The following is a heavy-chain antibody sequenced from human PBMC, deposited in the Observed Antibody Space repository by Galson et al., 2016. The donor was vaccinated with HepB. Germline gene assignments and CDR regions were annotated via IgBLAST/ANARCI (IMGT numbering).Heavy chain of an antibody. CDR1: GFSFSYYP. J-gene: IGHJ4*02. V-gene: IGHV3-30-3*01. CDR3: ARGNGGKGSLDY. D-gene: IGHD4-23*01. CDR2: VSSDGNFQ. Sequence: SLRLSCAASGFSFSYYPMHWVRQAPDKGLEWVAIVSSDGNFQFYADSVKGRFTISRANFNNTLFLQMNSLRDEDTAIYYCARGNGGKGSLDYWGQGTLVTVSS.